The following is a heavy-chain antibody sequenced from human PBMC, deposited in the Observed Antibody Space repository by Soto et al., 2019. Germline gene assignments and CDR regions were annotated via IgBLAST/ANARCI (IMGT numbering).Heavy chain of an antibody. D-gene: IGHD3-10*01. CDR1: GLIFSSDS. V-gene: IGHV3-21*03. Sequence: PGGSLRLSCAASGLIFSSDSMAWVRQAPGKGLEWVSAIDPSSNYIYYAASVKGRFTISRDNARNSLYLQMSSLRADDTSFYYCAKGGVSSGYTYWGQGALVTDS. CDR3: AKGGVSSGYTY. CDR2: IDPSSNYI. J-gene: IGHJ4*02.